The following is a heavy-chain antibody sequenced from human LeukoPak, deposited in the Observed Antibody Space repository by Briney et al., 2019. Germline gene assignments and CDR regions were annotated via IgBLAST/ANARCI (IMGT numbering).Heavy chain of an antibody. Sequence: SETLSLTCTVSGGSISSYYWSWLRQPPGKGLEWIGYIYYSGSTNYNPSLKSRVTISVDTSKNQFSLKLSSVTAADTAVYYCAASGGYFDYWGRGTLVTVSS. CDR2: IYYSGST. D-gene: IGHD3-10*01. V-gene: IGHV4-59*01. CDR3: AASGGYFDY. J-gene: IGHJ4*02. CDR1: GGSISSYY.